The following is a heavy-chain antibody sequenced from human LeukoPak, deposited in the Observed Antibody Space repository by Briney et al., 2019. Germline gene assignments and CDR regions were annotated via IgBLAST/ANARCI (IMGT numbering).Heavy chain of an antibody. V-gene: IGHV3-48*01. D-gene: IGHD2/OR15-2a*01. J-gene: IGHJ6*03. CDR3: ARDFLDYYMDV. CDR1: GFTFSSYS. Sequence: GGSLRLSCAASGFTFSSYSMNWVRRAPGKGLEWVSYISSSSTIYYADSVKGRFTISRDNAKNSLYLQMNSLRAEDTAVYYCARDFLDYYMDVWGKGTTVTVSS. CDR2: ISSSSTI.